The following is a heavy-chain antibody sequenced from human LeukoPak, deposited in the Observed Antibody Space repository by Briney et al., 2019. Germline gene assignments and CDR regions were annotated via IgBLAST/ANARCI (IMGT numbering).Heavy chain of an antibody. CDR1: GGTFSSYA. J-gene: IGHJ4*02. V-gene: IGHV1-69*13. Sequence: ASVKVSCKASGGTFSSYAISWVRQAPGQGLEWMGGIIPIFGTANYAQKFQGRVTLTADESTSTAYMELSSLRSEDTAVYYCGALFAPPEFNRIVGATTTDYWGQGTLVTVSS. D-gene: IGHD1-26*01. CDR3: GALFAPPEFNRIVGATTTDY. CDR2: IIPIFGTA.